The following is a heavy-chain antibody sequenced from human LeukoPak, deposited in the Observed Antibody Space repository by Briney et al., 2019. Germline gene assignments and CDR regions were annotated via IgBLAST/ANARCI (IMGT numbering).Heavy chain of an antibody. CDR1: GGSISSYY. CDR3: ARDLRGYYDSSGYYYRY. D-gene: IGHD3-22*01. Sequence: SATLSLTCTVSGGSISSYYWSWIRQPAGKGLEWIGRIYTSGSTNYNPSLKSRVTMSVDTSKNQFSLKLSSVTAADTAVYYCARDLRGYYDSSGYYYRYWGQGTLVTVSS. CDR2: IYTSGST. V-gene: IGHV4-4*07. J-gene: IGHJ4*02.